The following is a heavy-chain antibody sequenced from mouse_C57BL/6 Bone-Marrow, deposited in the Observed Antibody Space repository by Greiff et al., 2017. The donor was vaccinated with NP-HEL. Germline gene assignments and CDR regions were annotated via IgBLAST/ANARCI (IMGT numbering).Heavy chain of an antibody. D-gene: IGHD3-2*02. CDR3: TRTAQGRRFAY. V-gene: IGHV1-5*01. CDR1: GYTFTSYW. Sequence: VQLQQSGTVLARPGASVKMSCKTSGYTFTSYWMHWVKQRPGQGLEWIGAIYPGNSDTSYNQKFKGKAKLTAVTSASTAYMELSSLTNEDSAVYYCTRTAQGRRFAYWGQGTLVTVSA. J-gene: IGHJ3*01. CDR2: IYPGNSDT.